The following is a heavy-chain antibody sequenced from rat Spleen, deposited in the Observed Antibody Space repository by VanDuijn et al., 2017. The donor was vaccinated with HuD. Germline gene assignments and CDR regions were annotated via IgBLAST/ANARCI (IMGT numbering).Heavy chain of an antibody. Sequence: EVQLVESDGGLVQPGRSLKLSCVASGFPFNNYWMTCIRQAPGKGLEWVASISSDGRRNYYRDSVNGRFTISRDNAKSSLYLQMDSLRSEDTATYYCARRHYGYTDYFDYWGQGVMVTVSS. J-gene: IGHJ2*01. V-gene: IGHV5-31*01. D-gene: IGHD1-9*01. CDR2: ISSDGRRN. CDR1: GFPFNNYW. CDR3: ARRHYGYTDYFDY.